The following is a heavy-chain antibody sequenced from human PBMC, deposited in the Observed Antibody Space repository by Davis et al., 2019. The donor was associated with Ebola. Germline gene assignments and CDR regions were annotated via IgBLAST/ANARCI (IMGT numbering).Heavy chain of an antibody. CDR3: ATADDSSGYWGGYFDY. V-gene: IGHV3-30*03. CDR1: GFSFSSYW. CDR2: ISYDGSNK. Sequence: GGSLRLSCAASGFSFSSYWMSWVRQAPGKGLEWVAVISYDGSNKYYADSVKGRFTISRDNSKNTLYLQMNSLRAEDTAVYYCATADDSSGYWGGYFDYWGQGTLVTVSS. J-gene: IGHJ4*02. D-gene: IGHD3-22*01.